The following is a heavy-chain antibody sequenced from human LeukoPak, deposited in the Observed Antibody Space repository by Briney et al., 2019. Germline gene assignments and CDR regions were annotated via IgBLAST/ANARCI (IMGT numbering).Heavy chain of an antibody. J-gene: IGHJ4*02. D-gene: IGHD4-17*01. V-gene: IGHV3-23*01. Sequence: PGGSLRLSCAASGFTFSSYAMSWVRQAPGKGLEWVSAISGSGGSTYYADSVKGRFTISRDNSKNSLYLQMNSLRAEDTALYYCARGDYRDDNVVGIDYWGQGTLVTVSS. CDR1: GFTFSSYA. CDR2: ISGSGGST. CDR3: ARGDYRDDNVVGIDY.